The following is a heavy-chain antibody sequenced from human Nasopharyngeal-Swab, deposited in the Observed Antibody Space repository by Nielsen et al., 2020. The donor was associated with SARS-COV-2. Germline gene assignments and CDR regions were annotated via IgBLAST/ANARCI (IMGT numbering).Heavy chain of an antibody. V-gene: IGHV7-4-1*01. CDR3: ARGRYCTNGVCQDRGSWFDP. D-gene: IGHD2-8*01. CDR2: INTNTGNP. CDR1: GYTFTSYA. Sequence: ASVKVSCKASGYTFTSYAMNWVRQAPGQGLEWMGWINTNTGNPTYAQGFTGRFVFSLDTSVSTAYLQICSLKAEDTAVYYCARGRYCTNGVCQDRGSWFDPWGQGTLVTVSS. J-gene: IGHJ5*02.